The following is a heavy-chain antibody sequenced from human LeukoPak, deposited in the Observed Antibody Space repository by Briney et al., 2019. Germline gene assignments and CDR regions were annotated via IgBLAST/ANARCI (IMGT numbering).Heavy chain of an antibody. CDR1: GFTFSSYA. Sequence: GASLTLSCAASGFTFSSYAMSWVSQAPGKGLEWVSAISGSGDSTYYPDPVKGRFTISRDNSKNMLYLQMSGLRAEGTAGYYCAREARRVSGIVSVRDYWGQGTLVTVSS. CDR3: AREARRVSGIVSVRDY. CDR2: ISGSGDST. D-gene: IGHD2-15*01. J-gene: IGHJ4*02. V-gene: IGHV3-23*01.